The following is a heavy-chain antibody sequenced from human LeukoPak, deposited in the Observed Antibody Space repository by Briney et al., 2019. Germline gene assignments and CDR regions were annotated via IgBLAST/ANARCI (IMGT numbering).Heavy chain of an antibody. D-gene: IGHD6-13*01. Sequence: PSETLSLTCTVSGGSISSYYWSWIRQPAGKGLEWIGRIYTSGSTNYNPSLKSRVTMSVDTSKNQFSLKLSSVTAADTAVYYCARAWSSSWYGHYYYGMDVWGQGTTVTVSS. CDR1: GGSISSYY. J-gene: IGHJ6*02. CDR3: ARAWSSSWYGHYYYGMDV. CDR2: IYTSGST. V-gene: IGHV4-4*07.